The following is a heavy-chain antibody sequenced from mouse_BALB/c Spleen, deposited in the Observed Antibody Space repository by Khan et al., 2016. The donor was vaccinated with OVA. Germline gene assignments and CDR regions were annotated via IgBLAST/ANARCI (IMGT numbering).Heavy chain of an antibody. J-gene: IGHJ2*01. CDR3: ARNREPDYFDY. CDR1: GFSLTSYG. Sequence: QVQLKESGPGLVAPSQSLSITCTVSGFSLTSYGVHWVRQPPGKGLEWLGVIWAGGSKNYNSALMSRLSISKENSKSQVFLKMHSLQTDDTAMYFCARNREPDYFDYWGQGTTLTVSS. V-gene: IGHV2-9*02. CDR2: IWAGGSK.